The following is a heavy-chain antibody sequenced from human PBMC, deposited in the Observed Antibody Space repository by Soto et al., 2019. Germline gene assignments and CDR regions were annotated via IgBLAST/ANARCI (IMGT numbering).Heavy chain of an antibody. CDR1: GYTFTSSD. J-gene: IGHJ4*02. D-gene: IGHD3-3*01. CDR3: ARGDLKDDFWGGNQGPYFAS. CDR2: MNPNSGNT. V-gene: IGHV1-8*01. Sequence: QVQLVQSGAEVKKPGASVKVSCKASGYTFTSSDINWVRQATGQGLEWMGWMNPNSGNTGYAQKFQGRVTMTRNTTITTAYQELSSLRSEDTAIYYCARGDLKDDFWGGNQGPYFASGGQGTLVTVSS.